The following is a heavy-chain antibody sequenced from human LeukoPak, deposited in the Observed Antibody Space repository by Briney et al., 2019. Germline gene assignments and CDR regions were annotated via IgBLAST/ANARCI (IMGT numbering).Heavy chain of an antibody. CDR3: ARGRPDAFDI. J-gene: IGHJ3*02. V-gene: IGHV4-34*01. CDR1: GGSFSGYY. CDR2: INHSGST. Sequence: PSETLSLNCAVYGGSFSGYYWSWIRQPPGKGLEWIGEINHSGSTNYNPSLKSRVTISVDTSKNQFSLKLSSVTAADTAVYYCARGRPDAFDIWGQGTMVTVSS.